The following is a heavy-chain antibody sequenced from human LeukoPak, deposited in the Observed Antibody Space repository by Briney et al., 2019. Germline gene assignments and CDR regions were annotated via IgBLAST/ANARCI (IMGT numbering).Heavy chain of an antibody. CDR1: GGSISSYY. Sequence: KPSETLYLTCTVSGGSISSYYWSWIRQPAGKGLEWIGRIYTSGSTNHNPSLKSRVTMSVDTSKNQFSLKLSSVTAADTAVYYCARGSAYCGGDCYHALGYWGQGTLVTVSS. CDR2: IYTSGST. D-gene: IGHD2-21*02. CDR3: ARGSAYCGGDCYHALGY. V-gene: IGHV4-4*07. J-gene: IGHJ4*02.